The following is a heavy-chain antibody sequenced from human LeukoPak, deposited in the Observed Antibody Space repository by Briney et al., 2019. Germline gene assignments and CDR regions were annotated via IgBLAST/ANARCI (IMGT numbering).Heavy chain of an antibody. J-gene: IGHJ4*02. V-gene: IGHV4-61*01. CDR2: IYYSGSA. CDR3: ASLEDTAMDHYFDY. CDR1: GGSVSSGSYY. Sequence: PSETLSLTCTVSGGSVSSGSYYWSWNRQPPGKGLEWIGYIYYSGSANYNPSLKSRVTISVDTSKNQFSLKMSSVTAADTAVYYCASLEDTAMDHYFDYWGQGTLVTVSS. D-gene: IGHD5-18*01.